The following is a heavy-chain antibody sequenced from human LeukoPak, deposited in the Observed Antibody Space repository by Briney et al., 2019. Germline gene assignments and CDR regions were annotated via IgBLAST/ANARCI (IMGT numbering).Heavy chain of an antibody. V-gene: IGHV4-30-4*08. Sequence: PSETLSLTCTVSGGSISSGDYYWSWIRQPPGKGLEWIGYIYYSGSTYYNPSLKSRVTISVDTSKNQFSLKLSSVTAADTAVYYCAREMIGVWSGFNWGQGTLVTVSS. CDR2: IYYSGST. CDR3: AREMIGVWSGFN. CDR1: GGSISSGDYY. J-gene: IGHJ4*02. D-gene: IGHD3-3*01.